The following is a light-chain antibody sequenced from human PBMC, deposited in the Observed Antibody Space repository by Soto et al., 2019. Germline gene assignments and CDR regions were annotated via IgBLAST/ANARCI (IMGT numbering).Light chain of an antibody. CDR2: DAS. J-gene: IGKJ1*01. V-gene: IGKV3-20*01. CDR3: QQYNNWPRT. Sequence: IVLTQSPGTLSLSPGERATLSCRASQSVSSSSLAWYQQKRGQAPRLLIHDASSRATGIPDRFSGSGSGTEFTLTISSLQSEDFAVYYCQQYNNWPRTFGQGTKVDI. CDR1: QSVSSSS.